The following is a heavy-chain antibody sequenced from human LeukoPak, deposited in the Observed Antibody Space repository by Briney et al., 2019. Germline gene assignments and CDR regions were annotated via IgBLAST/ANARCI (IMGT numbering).Heavy chain of an antibody. D-gene: IGHD4-23*01. V-gene: IGHV3-21*01. Sequence: GGSLRLSCAASGFTFGSYSMNWVRQAPGKGLEWVSSISSSSSYIYYADSVKGRFTISRDNSKNTLYLQMNSLRGEDTAVYYCANLLRWEPYWGQGTLVTVSS. CDR2: ISSSSSYI. J-gene: IGHJ4*02. CDR1: GFTFGSYS. CDR3: ANLLRWEPY.